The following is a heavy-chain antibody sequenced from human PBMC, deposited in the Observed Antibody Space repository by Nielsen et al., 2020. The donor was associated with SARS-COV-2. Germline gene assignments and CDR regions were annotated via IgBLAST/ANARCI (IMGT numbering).Heavy chain of an antibody. V-gene: IGHV3-53*01. Sequence: GGSLRLSCAASGFTVSSNYMSWVRQAPGKGLEWVSVIYSGGSTYYADSVKGRFTISRDNSKNTLYLQMNSLRAEDTAVYYCARRVGATWGDAFDIWGQGTMVTVSS. CDR3: ARRVGATWGDAFDI. D-gene: IGHD1-26*01. CDR1: GFTVSSNY. J-gene: IGHJ3*02. CDR2: IYSGGST.